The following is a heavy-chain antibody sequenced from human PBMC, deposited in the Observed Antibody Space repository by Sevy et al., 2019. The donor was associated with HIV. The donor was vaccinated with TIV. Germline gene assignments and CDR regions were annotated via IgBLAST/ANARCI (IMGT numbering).Heavy chain of an antibody. CDR2: ISSSSSYI. Sequence: GGSLILSCAASGFTFSSYSMNWVRQAPGKGLEWVSSISSSSSYIYYADSVKGRFTISRDNAKNSLYLQMNSLRAEDTAVYYFARDSLRSSWYGVLDPWGQGTLVTVSS. CDR1: GFTFSSYS. V-gene: IGHV3-21*01. CDR3: ARDSLRSSWYGVLDP. J-gene: IGHJ5*02. D-gene: IGHD6-13*01.